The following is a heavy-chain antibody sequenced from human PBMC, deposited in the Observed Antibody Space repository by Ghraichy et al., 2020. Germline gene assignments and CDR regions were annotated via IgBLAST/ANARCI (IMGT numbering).Heavy chain of an antibody. CDR2: IYYSGST. D-gene: IGHD3-22*01. V-gene: IGHV4-59*01. Sequence: SQTLSLTCTVSGGSISSYYWSWIRQPPGKGLEWIGYIYYSGSTNYNPSLKSRVTISVDTSKNQFSLKLSSVTAADTAVYYCARGFYYYDSSGYPRVLGHYYYYYMDVWGKGTTVTVSS. J-gene: IGHJ6*03. CDR1: GGSISSYY. CDR3: ARGFYYYDSSGYPRVLGHYYYYYMDV.